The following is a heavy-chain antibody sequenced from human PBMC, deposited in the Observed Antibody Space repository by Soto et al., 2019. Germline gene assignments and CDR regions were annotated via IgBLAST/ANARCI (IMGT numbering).Heavy chain of an antibody. D-gene: IGHD3-22*01. CDR2: ISYDGSNK. Sequence: TGGSLRLSCAASGFTFSSYAMHWVRQAPGKGLEWVAVISYDGSNKYYADSVKGRFTISRDNSKNTLYLQMNSLRAEDTAVYYCARDLTYYYDSSGYYYHNYFDYWGQGTLVTVSS. CDR3: ARDLTYYYDSSGYYYHNYFDY. V-gene: IGHV3-30-3*01. CDR1: GFTFSSYA. J-gene: IGHJ4*02.